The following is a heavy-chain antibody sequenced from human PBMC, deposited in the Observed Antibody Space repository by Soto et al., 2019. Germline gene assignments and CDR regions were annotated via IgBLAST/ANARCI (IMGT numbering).Heavy chain of an antibody. CDR1: GYTFTSYA. V-gene: IGHV1-3*01. J-gene: IGHJ4*02. CDR2: INAGNGNT. CDR3: ARAPGFGEADY. Sequence: QVQLVQSGAEVKKPGASVKVSCKASGYTFTSYAMHWVRQAPGQRLEWMGWINAGNGNTKYSQKFQGRVTITRDTSASTAYMELSCLRSEDTAVYYCARAPGFGEADYWGQGTLVTVSS. D-gene: IGHD3-10*01.